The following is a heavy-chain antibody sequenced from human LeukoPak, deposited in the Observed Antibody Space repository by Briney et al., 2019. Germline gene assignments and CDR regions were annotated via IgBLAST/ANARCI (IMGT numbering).Heavy chain of an antibody. V-gene: IGHV3-23*01. J-gene: IGHJ2*01. Sequence: GGSLRLSCAASGFTFRSYSMMWVRQAPGKGLEWVSVISGSGGNPYYADSVKGRFTISRDNSKNTVFLHMNSLRAEDTAVYHCARDSSYYYDSSGYHPAWYFDLWGRGTLVTVSS. CDR3: ARDSSYYYDSSGYHPAWYFDL. CDR2: ISGSGGNP. CDR1: GFTFRSYS. D-gene: IGHD3-22*01.